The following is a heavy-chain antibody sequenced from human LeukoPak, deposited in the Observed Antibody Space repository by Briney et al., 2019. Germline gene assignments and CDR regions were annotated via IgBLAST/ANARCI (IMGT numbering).Heavy chain of an antibody. V-gene: IGHV3-7*01. CDR3: ARDKVTY. CDR2: INKDGSEI. CDR1: GFTFSSYG. J-gene: IGHJ4*02. Sequence: GRSLRLSCAASGFTFSSYGMHWVRQAPGKGLEWVAHINKDGSEIYYVDSVKGRFTISRDNAKSSLSLQMNSLRVEDTAVYYCARDKVTYWGQGILVTVSS.